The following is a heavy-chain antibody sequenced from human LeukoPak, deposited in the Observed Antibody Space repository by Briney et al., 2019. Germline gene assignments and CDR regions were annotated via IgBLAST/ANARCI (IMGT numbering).Heavy chain of an antibody. D-gene: IGHD5-18*01. CDR1: EFTFDDYA. J-gene: IGHJ4*02. Sequence: PGGSLRLSCAASEFTFDDYAMHWVRQAPGKGLEWVSGISWNSGSIGYADSVEGRFTISRDNAKNSLYLQMNSLRAEDTALYYCAKDAYSSTAMGRNLDYWGQGTLVTVSS. CDR2: ISWNSGSI. CDR3: AKDAYSSTAMGRNLDY. V-gene: IGHV3-9*01.